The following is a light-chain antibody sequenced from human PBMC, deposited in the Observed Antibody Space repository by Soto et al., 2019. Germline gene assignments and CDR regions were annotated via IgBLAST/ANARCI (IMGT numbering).Light chain of an antibody. CDR2: EVS. J-gene: IGLJ3*02. V-gene: IGLV2-23*02. CDR3: CSYTGSLWL. CDR1: SSDVGSYNL. Sequence: QSALTQPASVSGSPGQSITISCIGTSSDVGSYNLVSWYQQHPGKAPKVLIYEVSERPSGVSNRFSGSKSGNTASLTISGLQADDEADYYCCSYTGSLWLFGGGTKLTVL.